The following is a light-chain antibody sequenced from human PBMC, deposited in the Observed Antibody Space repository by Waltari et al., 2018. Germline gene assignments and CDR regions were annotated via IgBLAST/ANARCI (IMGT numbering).Light chain of an antibody. CDR1: SSDVGAYDY. CDR3: SSYAGSNNLV. J-gene: IGLJ2*01. CDR2: EVS. Sequence: QSALTQPPSASGSPGQSVTISCTGTSSDVGAYDYVSWYQHHPGKAPKLLLSEVSKRPSGVRDRFSGSRSGNTASLTVSGLQAEDEADYYCSSYAGSNNLVFGGGTKLTVL. V-gene: IGLV2-8*01.